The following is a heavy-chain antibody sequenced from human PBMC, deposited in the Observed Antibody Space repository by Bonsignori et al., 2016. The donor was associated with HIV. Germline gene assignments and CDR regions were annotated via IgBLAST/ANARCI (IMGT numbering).Heavy chain of an antibody. CDR1: GFTFSSYN. V-gene: IGHV3-21*01. CDR2: ISSSSSYI. Sequence: GGSLRLSCAASGFTFSSYNMNWVRQAPGKGLEWVASISSSSSYIHYADSVKGRFTISRDNARNSLYLQMNSLRAEDTSVYYCARAEYCTNGVCLRAQPDYWGPGNPGHRLL. J-gene: IGHJ4*02. CDR3: ARAEYCTNGVCLRAQPDY. D-gene: IGHD2-8*01.